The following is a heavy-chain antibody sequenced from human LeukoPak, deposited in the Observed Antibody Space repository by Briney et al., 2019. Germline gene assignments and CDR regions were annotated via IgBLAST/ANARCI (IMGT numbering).Heavy chain of an antibody. V-gene: IGHV1-46*01. J-gene: IGHJ6*02. Sequence: ASVKVSCKASGYTFTSYYMHWVRQAPGQGLEWMGIINPSGGSTSYAQKFQGRVTMTRDTSTSTVYMELSSLRSEDTAVYYCARGPPKDIVVVPAGHYYGMDVWGQGTTVTVSS. CDR3: ARGPPKDIVVVPAGHYYGMDV. D-gene: IGHD2-2*01. CDR1: GYTFTSYY. CDR2: INPSGGST.